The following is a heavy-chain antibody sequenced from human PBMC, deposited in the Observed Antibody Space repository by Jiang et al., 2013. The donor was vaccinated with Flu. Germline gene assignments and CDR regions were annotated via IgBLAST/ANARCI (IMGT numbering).Heavy chain of an antibody. V-gene: IGHV1-18*01. CDR2: ISAYNGNT. J-gene: IGHJ4*02. D-gene: IGHD6-19*01. CDR3: AREAAGIAVAGRADY. CDR1: GYTFTSYG. Sequence: CGAEVKKPGASVKVSCKASGYTFTSYGISWVRQAPGQGLEWMGWISAYNGNTNYAQKLQGRVTMTTDTSTSTAYMELRSLRSDDTAVYYCAREAAGIAVAGRADYWGQGPWSPSPQ.